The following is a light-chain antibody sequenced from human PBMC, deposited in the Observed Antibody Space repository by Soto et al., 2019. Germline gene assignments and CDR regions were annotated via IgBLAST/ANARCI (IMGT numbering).Light chain of an antibody. V-gene: IGLV2-14*01. Sequence: QSALTQPASVSGSPGQSITISCTGTSSDVGDYNYVSWYQQHPGKAPKLMIYDVSNRPSGVSNRFSGSKSGSTASLTISGLQSEVETDHYITAYTSSTTSVFGTGTKLTVL. J-gene: IGLJ1*01. CDR2: DVS. CDR1: SSDVGDYNY. CDR3: TAYTSSTTSV.